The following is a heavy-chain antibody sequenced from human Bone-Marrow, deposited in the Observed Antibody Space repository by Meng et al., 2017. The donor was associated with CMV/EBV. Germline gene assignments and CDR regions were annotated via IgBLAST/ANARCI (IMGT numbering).Heavy chain of an antibody. Sequence: GESLKISCAASGFTFSSYAMSWVRQAPGKGLEWVSAISGSGGSTYYADSVKGRFTISRDNSKNTLYLQMNSLRAEDTAVYYCAKDGRRDGYNATWGQGTLVT. V-gene: IGHV3-23*01. CDR1: GFTFSSYA. CDR3: AKDGRRDGYNAT. CDR2: ISGSGGST. D-gene: IGHD5-24*01. J-gene: IGHJ5*02.